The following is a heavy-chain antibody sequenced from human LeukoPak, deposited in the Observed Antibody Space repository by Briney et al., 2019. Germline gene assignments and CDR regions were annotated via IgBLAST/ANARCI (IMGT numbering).Heavy chain of an antibody. J-gene: IGHJ4*02. CDR2: IYSGGST. CDR1: GFTFSSYW. Sequence: GGSLRLSCAGSGFTFSSYWMSWVRQAPGKGLEWVSVIYSGGSTYYADSVKGRFTISRDNSKNTLYLQMNSLRAEDTAVYYCARGGYYYYFDYWGQGTLVTVSS. CDR3: ARGGYYYYFDY. V-gene: IGHV3-53*01. D-gene: IGHD3-22*01.